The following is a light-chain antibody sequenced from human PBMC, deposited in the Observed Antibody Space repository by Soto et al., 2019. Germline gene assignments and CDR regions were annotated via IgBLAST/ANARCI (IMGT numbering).Light chain of an antibody. CDR1: SSDVGDYNH. Sequence: QVALTQPPSVAGSPGQSVTISCTGTSSDVGDYNHVSWYQQSPGTVPKLLIYEVTSRPSGVPDRFSGSKSGNTASLTISGLQAEDEADYYCNLYTSSNTYVFGTGTKVTVL. V-gene: IGLV2-18*01. CDR2: EVT. J-gene: IGLJ1*01. CDR3: NLYTSSNTYV.